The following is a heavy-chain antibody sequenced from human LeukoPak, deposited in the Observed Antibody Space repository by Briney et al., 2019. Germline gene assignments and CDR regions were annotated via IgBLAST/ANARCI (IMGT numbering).Heavy chain of an antibody. Sequence: GGSLRLSCAASGFTFSTYAIHWVRQAPGKGLEWVAIISYDAGRKFYADSVKGRFTISRDNSKNTLYLQMNSLTAEDTAVYYCARDLDGSGGFDYWGQGTLVTVSS. V-gene: IGHV3-30*04. CDR1: GFTFSTYA. CDR3: ARDLDGSGGFDY. D-gene: IGHD3-10*01. J-gene: IGHJ4*02. CDR2: ISYDAGRK.